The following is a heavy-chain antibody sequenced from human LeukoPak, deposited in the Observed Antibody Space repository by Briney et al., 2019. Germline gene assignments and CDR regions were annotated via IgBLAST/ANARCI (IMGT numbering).Heavy chain of an antibody. D-gene: IGHD4-17*01. V-gene: IGHV3-33*01. CDR1: GFTFSSYG. Sequence: GGSLRLSCAASGFTFSSYGMHWVRQAPGKGLEWVAVIWYDGSNKYYADSVKGRFAISRDNSRNTLYLQMNSLRAEDTAVYYCARERTTVTTNWFDPWGQGTLVTVSS. CDR2: IWYDGSNK. CDR3: ARERTTVTTNWFDP. J-gene: IGHJ5*02.